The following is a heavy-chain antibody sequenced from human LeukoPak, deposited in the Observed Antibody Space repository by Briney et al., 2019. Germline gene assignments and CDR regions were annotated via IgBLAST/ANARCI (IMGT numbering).Heavy chain of an antibody. CDR2: ILYTGHT. D-gene: IGHD3-10*01. Sequence: SSETLSLTCTVSGGSISSNSHYWGWIRQPPGKGLEWVASILYTGHTYYNPSLNSRVTISADTSKNQFSLKLRSMTAADTAVYYCARVYGSGVWDGYFDYWGQGTLVTVSS. CDR3: ARVYGSGVWDGYFDY. CDR1: GGSISSNSHY. V-gene: IGHV4-39*01. J-gene: IGHJ4*02.